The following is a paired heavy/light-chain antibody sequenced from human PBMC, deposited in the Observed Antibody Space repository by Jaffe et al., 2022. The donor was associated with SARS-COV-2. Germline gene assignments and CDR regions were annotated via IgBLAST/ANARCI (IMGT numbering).Light chain of an antibody. Sequence: QTVVTQEPSLTVSPGGTVTLTCASSTGAVTSGYYPNWFQQKPGQVPRALIYSTSNKHSWTPARFSGSLLGGKAALTLSGAQPEDEAEYYCLLYDGDAHWVFGGGTKVTVL. CDR3: LLYDGDAHWV. CDR2: STS. V-gene: IGLV7-43*01. CDR1: TGAVTSGYY. J-gene: IGLJ3*02.
Heavy chain of an antibody. CDR1: GFTFSSYW. V-gene: IGHV3-74*01. Sequence: EVQLVESGGGLVQPGGSLRLSCAASGFTFSSYWMHWVRQAPGKGLVWVSRINSGGSSTSYADSVKGRFTISRDNARNTLYLQMNSLGAEDTAVYYCARVGGSDSSGYVNFDSWGQGTLVTVSS. D-gene: IGHD3-22*01. CDR2: INSGGSST. CDR3: ARVGGSDSSGYVNFDS. J-gene: IGHJ4*02.